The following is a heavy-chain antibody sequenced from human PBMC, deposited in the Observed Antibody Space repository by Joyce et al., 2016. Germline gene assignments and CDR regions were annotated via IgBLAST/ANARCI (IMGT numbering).Heavy chain of an antibody. J-gene: IGHJ4*02. D-gene: IGHD3-22*01. CDR2: IYPGDSDT. V-gene: IGHV5-51*01. Sequence: EVQLLQSGAEVKKPGESLTISCKGAGYSFSTDWIGWVRQMPGSGLEWLGIIYPGDSDTKYSPSFQGQVAISANKSINTAYLQWTSLRASDTASYYCARRMPDSTGPDYWGQGTLVTVSS. CDR1: GYSFSTDW. CDR3: ARRMPDSTGPDY.